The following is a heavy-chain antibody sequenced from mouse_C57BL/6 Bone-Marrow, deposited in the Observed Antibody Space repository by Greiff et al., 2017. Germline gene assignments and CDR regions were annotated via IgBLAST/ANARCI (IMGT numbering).Heavy chain of an antibody. D-gene: IGHD1-1*01. CDR2: IDPETGGT. V-gene: IGHV1-15*01. CDR1: GYTFTDYE. J-gene: IGHJ4*01. Sequence: QVQLQQSGAELVRPGASVTLSCKASGYTFTDYEMHWVKQTPVHGLEWIGAIDPETGGTAYNQKFKGKAILTADKSSSTAYMELRSLTSEDSAVYYCPRGNYDGSRRLYYYAMDYWGQGTSVTVSS. CDR3: PRGNYDGSRRLYYYAMDY.